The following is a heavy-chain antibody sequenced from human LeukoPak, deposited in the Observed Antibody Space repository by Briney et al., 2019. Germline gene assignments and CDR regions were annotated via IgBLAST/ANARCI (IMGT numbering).Heavy chain of an antibody. Sequence: PSETLSLTCTVSGGSISSSSYYWGWIRQPPGKGLEWIGSIYYSGSTYYNPSPKSRVTISVDTSKNQFSLKLSSVTAADTAVYYCAREHYYDSSGYYHSSNDYWGQGTLVTVSS. V-gene: IGHV4-39*01. D-gene: IGHD3-22*01. J-gene: IGHJ4*02. CDR1: GGSISSSSYY. CDR2: IYYSGST. CDR3: AREHYYDSSGYYHSSNDY.